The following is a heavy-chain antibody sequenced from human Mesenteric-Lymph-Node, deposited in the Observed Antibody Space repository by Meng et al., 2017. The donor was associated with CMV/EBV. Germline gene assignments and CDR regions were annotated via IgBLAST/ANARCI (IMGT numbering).Heavy chain of an antibody. J-gene: IGHJ4*02. CDR1: GDAISNSTYY. V-gene: IGHV4-39*01. D-gene: IGHD3-22*01. Sequence: QRHDAGPGLLNAPDTPSLSCTVSGDAISNSTYYWTWIRHPPGKVLEWIGSVHHSGTTYYNPSLKGRLTISVDTSANLFSLRLTTVTAADTATYYCARRGNYDSDYSEYWGQGTLVTVSS. CDR2: VHHSGTT. CDR3: ARRGNYDSDYSEY.